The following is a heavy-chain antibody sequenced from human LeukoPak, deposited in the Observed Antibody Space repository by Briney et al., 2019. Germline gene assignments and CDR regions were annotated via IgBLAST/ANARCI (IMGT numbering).Heavy chain of an antibody. D-gene: IGHD2-2*01. Sequence: GASVKVSCKASGSPFTGYYMHWVRQAPGQGLGWMGWINPNSGGTNYAQKFQGRVTMTRDTSISTAYMELSRLRSDDTAVYYCARVFIYCSSTSCYGDYWGQGTLVTVSS. CDR2: INPNSGGT. CDR3: ARVFIYCSSTSCYGDY. V-gene: IGHV1-2*02. CDR1: GSPFTGYY. J-gene: IGHJ4*02.